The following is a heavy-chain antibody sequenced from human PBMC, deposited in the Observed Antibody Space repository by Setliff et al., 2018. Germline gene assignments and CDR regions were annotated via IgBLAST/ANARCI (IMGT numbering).Heavy chain of an antibody. V-gene: IGHV1-18*01. D-gene: IGHD1-26*01. Sequence: GASVKVSCKTSGYMFTTYGISWVRQDPGQGLEWMGWIRVYDGYTDYAQKFQGRVTMTRDTSISTAYMELSRLKYDDTAVYYCARDPKLVGAPERAFDYWGQGTQVTVSS. J-gene: IGHJ4*02. CDR1: GYMFTTYG. CDR2: IRVYDGYT. CDR3: ARDPKLVGAPERAFDY.